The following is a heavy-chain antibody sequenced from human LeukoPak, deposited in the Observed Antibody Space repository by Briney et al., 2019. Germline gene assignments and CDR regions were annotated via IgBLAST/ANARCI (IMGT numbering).Heavy chain of an antibody. Sequence: GGSLRLSCAASGFTVSSNYMSWVRQAPGKGLEWVSVICSGGSTYYADSVKGRFTISRDNSKNTLYLQMNSLRAEDTAVYYCARGDTAMDNWFDPWGQGTLVTVSS. D-gene: IGHD5-18*01. CDR3: ARGDTAMDNWFDP. V-gene: IGHV3-53*01. CDR1: GFTVSSNY. CDR2: ICSGGST. J-gene: IGHJ5*02.